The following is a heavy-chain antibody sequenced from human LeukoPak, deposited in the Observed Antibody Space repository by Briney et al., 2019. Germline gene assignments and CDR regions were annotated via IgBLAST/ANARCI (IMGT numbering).Heavy chain of an antibody. CDR3: ARAGGYSRYFDY. D-gene: IGHD6-13*01. CDR1: GFTVSSNY. V-gene: IGHV3-66*01. Sequence: GGSLRLSCAASGFTVSSNYMNWVRQAPGKGLEWVSVIYSGGSTHYADSVKGRFTISRDNSKNTLYLQMNSLRAEDTAVYYCARAGGYSRYFDYWGQGTLVTVSS. J-gene: IGHJ4*02. CDR2: IYSGGST.